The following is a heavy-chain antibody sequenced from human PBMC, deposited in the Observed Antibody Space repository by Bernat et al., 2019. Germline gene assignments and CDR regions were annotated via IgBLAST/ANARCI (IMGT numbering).Heavy chain of an antibody. J-gene: IGHJ4*02. V-gene: IGHV3-23*01. D-gene: IGHD3-10*01. CDR3: VKSPRDYYGSGTIFPYFDY. CDR1: GFTFSSYA. Sequence: EVQLLESGGGLVQPGGSLRLSCAASGFTFSSYAMSWVRQAPGKGLEWVSAISGSGGRTDYADSVKGRFTISRDNSKNTLYLQMNSLRAEDTAVYYCVKSPRDYYGSGTIFPYFDYWGQGTLVTVSS. CDR2: ISGSGGRT.